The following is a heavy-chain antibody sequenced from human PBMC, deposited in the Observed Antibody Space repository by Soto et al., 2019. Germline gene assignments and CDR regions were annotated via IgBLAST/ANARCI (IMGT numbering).Heavy chain of an antibody. CDR3: AKDFYGDYYYYYGMDV. Sequence: PGGSLSLSCGASGFTFDDYTMHWVRQAPGKGLEWVSLISWDGGSTYYADSVKGRFTISRDNSKNSLYLQMNSLRTEDTALYYCAKDFYGDYYYYYGMDVWGQGTTVTVSS. CDR2: ISWDGGST. J-gene: IGHJ6*02. CDR1: GFTFDDYT. V-gene: IGHV3-43*01. D-gene: IGHD4-17*01.